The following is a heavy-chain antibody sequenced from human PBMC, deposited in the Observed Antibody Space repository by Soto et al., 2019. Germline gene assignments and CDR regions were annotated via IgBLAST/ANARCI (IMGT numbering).Heavy chain of an antibody. Sequence: SVKVSCKASGFTFTSSAVQWVRQARGQRLEWIGWIVVGSGNTNYAQKFQERVTITRDMSTSTAYMELSSLRSEDTAVYYCAAVPSAPYYYDSSGYYLTPGYYGMDVWGQGTTVTV. CDR3: AAVPSAPYYYDSSGYYLTPGYYGMDV. CDR2: IVVGSGNT. J-gene: IGHJ6*02. V-gene: IGHV1-58*01. D-gene: IGHD3-22*01. CDR1: GFTFTSSA.